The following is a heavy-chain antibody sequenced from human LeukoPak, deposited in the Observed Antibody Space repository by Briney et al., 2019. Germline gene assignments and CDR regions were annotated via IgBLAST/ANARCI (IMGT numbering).Heavy chain of an antibody. V-gene: IGHV5-51*01. D-gene: IGHD3-10*01. J-gene: IGHJ4*02. CDR2: IYPGDSDT. CDR3: ARHLQPGSKELDY. Sequence: GESLKISCKGSGYSFTTYWIGWVRQMPGKGLEWMGIIYPGDSDTRYSPSFQGQVTISTDKSISTAYLQWSSLKASDTAIYYCARHLQPGSKELDYWSQGTLVTVSS. CDR1: GYSFTTYW.